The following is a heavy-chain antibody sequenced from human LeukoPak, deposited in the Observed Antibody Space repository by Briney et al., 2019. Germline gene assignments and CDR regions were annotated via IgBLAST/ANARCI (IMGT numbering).Heavy chain of an antibody. CDR2: IIPIFGTA. V-gene: IGHV1-69*13. Sequence: SVKVSCKASGGTFSSYAISWVRQAPGQGLEWMGGIIPIFGTANYAQKFQGRVTITADESTSTAYMELSSLRSEDTAVYYCAVRDYDSSGYYGGAFDIWGQGTMVTVSS. CDR1: GGTFSSYA. D-gene: IGHD3-22*01. CDR3: AVRDYDSSGYYGGAFDI. J-gene: IGHJ3*02.